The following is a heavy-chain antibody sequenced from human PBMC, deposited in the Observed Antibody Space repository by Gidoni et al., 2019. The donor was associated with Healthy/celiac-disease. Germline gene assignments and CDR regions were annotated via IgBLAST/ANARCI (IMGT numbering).Heavy chain of an antibody. CDR1: GLTFSSYA. V-gene: IGHV3-23*01. CDR2: ISGSVGST. D-gene: IGHD3-10*01. Sequence: EVQLLESGGGLVQPGGSLRLSCAASGLTFSSYAMSWVRQAPGKGLEWVSFISGSVGSTYYADSVKGRFTISRDNYKKTLYLQMNSLRAEDTAVYYCAKTPGWFGDPFDYWGQGTLVTVSS. J-gene: IGHJ4*02. CDR3: AKTPGWFGDPFDY.